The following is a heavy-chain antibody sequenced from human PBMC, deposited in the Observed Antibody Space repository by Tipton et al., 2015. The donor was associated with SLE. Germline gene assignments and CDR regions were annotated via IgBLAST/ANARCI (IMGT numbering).Heavy chain of an antibody. CDR3: ARGRGVVVVVAATALDY. CDR1: GYTFTSYD. Sequence: QSGPEVKKPGASVKVSCRASGYTFTSYDINWVRQATGQGLEWMGWMNPNSGNTGYAQKFQGRVTMTRNTSISTAYMELSSLRSEATAVYYCARGRGVVVVVAATALDYWGQGTLVTVSS. V-gene: IGHV1-8*01. CDR2: MNPNSGNT. J-gene: IGHJ4*02. D-gene: IGHD2-15*01.